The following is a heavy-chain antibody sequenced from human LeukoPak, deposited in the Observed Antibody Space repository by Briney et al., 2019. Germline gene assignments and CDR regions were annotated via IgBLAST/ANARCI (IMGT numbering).Heavy chain of an antibody. CDR1: GFTFSSYA. Sequence: GGSLRLSCAASGFTFSSYAMSWVRQAPGQGLEWVSAISGSGGSTYYADSVKGRFTISRDNSKNTLYLQMNSLRAEDTAVYYCTTLYSYGVTGFDYWGQGTLVTVSS. J-gene: IGHJ4*02. V-gene: IGHV3-23*01. D-gene: IGHD5-18*01. CDR2: ISGSGGST. CDR3: TTLYSYGVTGFDY.